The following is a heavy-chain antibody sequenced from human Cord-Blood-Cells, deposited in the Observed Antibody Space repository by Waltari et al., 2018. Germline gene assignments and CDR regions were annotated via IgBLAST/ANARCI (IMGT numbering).Heavy chain of an antibody. V-gene: IGHV3-21*01. D-gene: IGHD3-10*01. CDR1: GFTFSSYS. Sequence: EVQLVESGGGLVKPGGSLRLSCAASGFTFSSYSMNWVRQAPGKGLEWVSSISSSSSYINYADSVKGRLTISRDNAKNSLYLQMNGLRAEDTAVYCCARGFPSGGDYWGQGALVTVSS. J-gene: IGHJ4*02. CDR2: ISSSSSYI. CDR3: ARGFPSGGDY.